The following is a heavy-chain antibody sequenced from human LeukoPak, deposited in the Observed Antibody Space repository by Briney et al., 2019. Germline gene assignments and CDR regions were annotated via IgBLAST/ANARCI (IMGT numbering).Heavy chain of an antibody. CDR2: IIPIFGRA. D-gene: IGHD3-22*01. CDR1: GGTFNSYA. CDR3: ARDESRYYYDSSGYYPPHFDY. V-gene: IGHV1-69*13. J-gene: IGHJ4*02. Sequence: SVKVSCKASGGTFNSYAISWVRQAPGQGLEWMGGIIPIFGRANYAQKFQGRVTITADESTSTAYMELSSLRSEDTAVYYCARDESRYYYDSSGYYPPHFDYWGQGTLVTVSS.